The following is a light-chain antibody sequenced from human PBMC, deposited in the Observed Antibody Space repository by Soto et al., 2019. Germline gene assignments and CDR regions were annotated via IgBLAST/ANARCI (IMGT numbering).Light chain of an antibody. CDR3: QQYGSSPVT. Sequence: EIVLPQSPGTLSLSPGERATLSCRASQSVSSSYLAWYQHKPGQAPRLLICGASSRATGIPDRFSGSGSGTDFTLTISRLEPEDFAVYYCQQYGSSPVTFGQGTKV. J-gene: IGKJ1*01. CDR2: GAS. CDR1: QSVSSSY. V-gene: IGKV3-20*01.